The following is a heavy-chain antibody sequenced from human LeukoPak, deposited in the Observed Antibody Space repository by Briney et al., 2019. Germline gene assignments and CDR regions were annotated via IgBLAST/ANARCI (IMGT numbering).Heavy chain of an antibody. D-gene: IGHD2-2*01. CDR3: ARPVPAAPPHDAFDI. CDR2: INRNGNT. J-gene: IGHJ3*02. Sequence: SETLSLTCAISDEPFSGYYWGWIRQPPGKGLELIGEINRNGNTDYNPSLKSRVSMSIDTSKNQFSLKLISVTAADTAVYYCARPVPAAPPHDAFDIWGQGTMVTVSS. V-gene: IGHV4-34*01. CDR1: DEPFSGYY.